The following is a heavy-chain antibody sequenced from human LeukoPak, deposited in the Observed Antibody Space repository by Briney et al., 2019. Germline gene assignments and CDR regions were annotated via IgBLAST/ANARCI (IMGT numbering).Heavy chain of an antibody. CDR3: AREEMATTQNDY. J-gene: IGHJ4*02. V-gene: IGHV1-69*04. CDR1: GGTFSSYA. D-gene: IGHD5-24*01. CDR2: IIPILGIA. Sequence: SVKVSCKASGGTFSSYAISWVRQAPGQGLEWMGRIIPILGIAKYAQKFQGRVTITADKSTSTAYMELSSLRSEDTAVYYCAREEMATTQNDYWGQGTLVTVSS.